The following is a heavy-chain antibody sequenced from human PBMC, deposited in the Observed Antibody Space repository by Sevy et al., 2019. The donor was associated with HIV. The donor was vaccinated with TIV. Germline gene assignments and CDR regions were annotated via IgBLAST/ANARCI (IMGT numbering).Heavy chain of an antibody. Sequence: GGSLRLSCAASGFTFSDHYMEWVRQAPGKGLEWVGRIRNKADSYTTEYAASVKGRFTISRDDSKNSLYLLLNGLTTEDTAVYYCATHAGIAAAGRVFDYWGQGTLVTVSS. J-gene: IGHJ4*02. CDR2: IRNKADSYTT. CDR3: ATHAGIAAAGRVFDY. CDR1: GFTFSDHY. D-gene: IGHD6-13*01. V-gene: IGHV3-72*01.